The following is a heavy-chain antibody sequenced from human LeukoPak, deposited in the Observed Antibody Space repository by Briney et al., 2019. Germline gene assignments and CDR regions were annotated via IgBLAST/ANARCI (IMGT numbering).Heavy chain of an antibody. CDR3: ATEGGSGSYYGDDAFDM. Sequence: PGGSLRLSCGASGFTFGSYWMSWVRQAPGKGLEWVGRVKSKADDGTTDYAAPVQGRFTISRDDSKNTLSLQMNSLKTEDTAVYYCATEGGSGSYYGDDAFDMWGQGTMVTVSS. CDR1: GFTFGSYW. D-gene: IGHD3-10*01. V-gene: IGHV3-15*01. CDR2: VKSKADDGTT. J-gene: IGHJ3*02.